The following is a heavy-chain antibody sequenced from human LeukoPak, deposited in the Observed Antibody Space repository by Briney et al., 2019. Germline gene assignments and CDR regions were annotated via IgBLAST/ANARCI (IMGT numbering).Heavy chain of an antibody. J-gene: IGHJ4*02. D-gene: IGHD6-13*01. CDR3: ARAAAGPSFDY. CDR1: GFTFSSYE. CDR2: ISSSGSTI. Sequence: GGSLSLSCAASGFTFSSYEMNWVRQAPGKGLEWVSYISSSGSTIYYADSVKGRFTISRDNAKNSLYLQINSLRAEDTAVYYCARAAAGPSFDYWGQGTLATVSS. V-gene: IGHV3-48*03.